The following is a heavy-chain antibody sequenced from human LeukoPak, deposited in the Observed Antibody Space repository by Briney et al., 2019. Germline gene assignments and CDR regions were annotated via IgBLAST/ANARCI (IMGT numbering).Heavy chain of an antibody. CDR1: GFTFSSYG. CDR3: AKGRGWEASYYYYYMDV. CDR2: IRYDGSNK. V-gene: IGHV3-30*02. Sequence: PGGSLTLSCAASGFTFSSYGMHWVRQAPGKGLEWVAFIRYDGSNKYYTDSVKGRFTISRDNSKNTLYLQMNSLRAEDTAVYYCAKGRGWEASYYYYYMDVWGKGTTVTISS. J-gene: IGHJ6*03. D-gene: IGHD1-26*01.